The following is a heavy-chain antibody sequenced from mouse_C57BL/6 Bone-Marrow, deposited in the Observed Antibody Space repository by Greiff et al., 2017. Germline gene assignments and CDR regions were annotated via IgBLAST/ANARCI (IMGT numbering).Heavy chain of an antibody. Sequence: VQLKQSGPELVKPGASVKISCKASGYAFSSSWMNWVKQRPGKGLEWIGRIYPGDGDTYYNGKFKGKATLAADKSSSTAYMQLSSLTSEDSAVYVSARDGLRGDYWGQGTTLTVSS. CDR3: ARDGLRGDY. J-gene: IGHJ4*01. CDR1: GYAFSSSW. V-gene: IGHV1-82*01. D-gene: IGHD2-4*01. CDR2: IYPGDGDT.